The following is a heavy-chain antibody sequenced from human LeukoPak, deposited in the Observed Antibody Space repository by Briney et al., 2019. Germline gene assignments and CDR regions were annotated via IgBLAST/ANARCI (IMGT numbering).Heavy chain of an antibody. CDR2: ISSSSSTI. CDR3: ARGGITIFGVVSYMDV. CDR1: GFTFSSYT. D-gene: IGHD3-3*01. Sequence: GGSLRLSCAASGFTFSSYTMNWVRQAPGKGLEWVSYISSSSSTIYYADSVKGRFTISRDNAKNSLYLQMNSLRAEDTALYYCARGGITIFGVVSYMDVWGKGTTVTVSS. V-gene: IGHV3-48*01. J-gene: IGHJ6*03.